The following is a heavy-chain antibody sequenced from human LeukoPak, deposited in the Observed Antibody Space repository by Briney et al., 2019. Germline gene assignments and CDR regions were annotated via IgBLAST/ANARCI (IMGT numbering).Heavy chain of an antibody. CDR2: ISYDGSNK. D-gene: IGHD1-26*01. Sequence: GALRLSCAASGFTFSSYAMHWVRQAPGKGLEWVAVISYDGSNKYYADSVKGRFTISRDISKSTLYLQMNSLRAEDTAVYYCVKDGGSFDGDYWGQGTLVTVSS. CDR1: GFTFSSYA. CDR3: VKDGGSFDGDY. V-gene: IGHV3-30-3*01. J-gene: IGHJ4*02.